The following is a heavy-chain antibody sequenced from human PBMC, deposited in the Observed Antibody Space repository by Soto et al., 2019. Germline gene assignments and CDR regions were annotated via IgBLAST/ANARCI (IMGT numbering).Heavy chain of an antibody. Sequence: SVKVSCKASGGSFGNSAINWVRQTPGQGLEWLGGFIPVYRTLNYAQKFQGRVTITADESTGTAYMTLSSLVSDDTAVYYCATGVIWIGYFTVDSWGQGTRVTVPQ. CDR3: ATGVIWIGYFTVDS. D-gene: IGHD3-3*01. CDR2: FIPVYRTL. CDR1: GGSFGNSA. V-gene: IGHV1-69*13. J-gene: IGHJ4*02.